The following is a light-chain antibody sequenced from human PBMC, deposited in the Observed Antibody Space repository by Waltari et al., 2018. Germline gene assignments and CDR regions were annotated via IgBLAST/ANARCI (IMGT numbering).Light chain of an antibody. CDR1: SSDVGGYNY. J-gene: IGLJ2*01. CDR2: EVS. V-gene: IGLV2-14*01. CDR3: SSYTSSSTLV. Sequence: QSALTQPASVSGSPGQSITISCTGTSSDVGGYNYVSWYQQHPGKAPKLMSYEVSNRPSGVSNRFSGSKSGNTASLTISGLQAEDEADYYCSSYTSSSTLVFGGGTKLTVL.